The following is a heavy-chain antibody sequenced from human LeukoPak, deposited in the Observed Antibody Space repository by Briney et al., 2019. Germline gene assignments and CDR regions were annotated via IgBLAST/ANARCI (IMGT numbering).Heavy chain of an antibody. CDR1: GFHFSSYA. CDR3: ARNNYFFDY. J-gene: IGHJ4*02. CDR2: ISYDGSNK. V-gene: IGHV3-30-3*01. D-gene: IGHD2/OR15-2a*01. Sequence: GGSVTLSCAASGFHFSSYAMHWVRQAPGKALEWVADISYDGSNKYYADSVKGRFTISRDNSKNTRYLQMNSLRAEVTAVYYCARNNYFFDYWGQGTLVTVSS.